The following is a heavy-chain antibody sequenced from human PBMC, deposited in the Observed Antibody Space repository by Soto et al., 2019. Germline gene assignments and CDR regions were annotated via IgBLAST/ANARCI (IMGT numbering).Heavy chain of an antibody. CDR1: GGTFSSYA. CDR2: IIPIFGTA. J-gene: IGHJ3*02. Sequence: SVKVSCKASGGTFSSYAISWVRQAPGQGLEWMGGIIPIFGTANYAQKFQGRVTITADESTSTAYMELRSLRSEDTAVYYCARDLNQLYRASDIWCQGTMVPDSS. V-gene: IGHV1-69*13. D-gene: IGHD2-2*02. CDR3: ARDLNQLYRASDI.